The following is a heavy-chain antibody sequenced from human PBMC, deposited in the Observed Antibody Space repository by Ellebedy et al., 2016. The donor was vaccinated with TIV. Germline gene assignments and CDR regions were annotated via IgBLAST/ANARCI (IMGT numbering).Heavy chain of an antibody. CDR2: IYAGDSDT. CDR3: VRQRSGRENSGLDRLDY. V-gene: IGHV5-51*01. CDR1: GYSFSSYW. Sequence: GESLKIPCRGLGYSFSSYWIAWVRQMPGKGLEWLGLIYAGDSDTIYTPSLEGQVAIAVDKSIVTAYLQWSSLKASDTAVYYWVRQRSGRENSGLDRLDYWGQGTLVTVSS. J-gene: IGHJ4*02. D-gene: IGHD6-19*01.